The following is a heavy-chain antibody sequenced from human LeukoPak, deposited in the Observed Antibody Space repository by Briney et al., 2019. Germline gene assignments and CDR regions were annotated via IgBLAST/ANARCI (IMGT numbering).Heavy chain of an antibody. CDR2: ISTYNGNT. D-gene: IGHD2-2*01. Sequence: GASVKVSCKGSGYTLSSYGISWVRQAPGQGLEWMGWISTYNGNTNYAQKLQGRVTMTTDTSTSTAYMELSSLRSEDTAVYYCARADCSSTSCYGWFDPWGQGTLVTVSS. CDR3: ARADCSSTSCYGWFDP. CDR1: GYTLSSYG. J-gene: IGHJ5*02. V-gene: IGHV1-18*01.